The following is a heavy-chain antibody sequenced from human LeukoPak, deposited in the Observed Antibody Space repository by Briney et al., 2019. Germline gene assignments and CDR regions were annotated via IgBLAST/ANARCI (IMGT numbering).Heavy chain of an antibody. CDR3: ARGWGGYARSWGALDY. CDR1: GFTFSRYD. V-gene: IGHV3-13*01. J-gene: IGHJ4*02. CDR2: IGTAGDK. D-gene: IGHD3-16*01. Sequence: GGSLRLSCAASGFTFSRYDMHWVRHAPGKGLEWVSGIGTAGDKFYPGSEEDRFTNSRDNAKNSFYLQMSYLRSGDTAVYYCARGWGGYARSWGALDYWGQGALVTVSS.